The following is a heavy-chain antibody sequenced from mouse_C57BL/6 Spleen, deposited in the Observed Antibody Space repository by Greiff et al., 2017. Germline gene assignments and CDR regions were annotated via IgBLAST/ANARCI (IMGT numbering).Heavy chain of an antibody. V-gene: IGHV1-81*01. CDR3: ADYGSSYDYFDY. J-gene: IGHJ2*01. CDR1: GYTFTSYG. Sequence: QVQLKQSGAELARPGASVKLSCKASGYTFTSYGLSWVKQRTGRGLEWIGEIYPRSGNTYYNEKFKGKATLTADKSSSTAYMELRSLTSEDSAVYFCADYGSSYDYFDYWGQGTTLTVSS. CDR2: IYPRSGNT. D-gene: IGHD1-1*01.